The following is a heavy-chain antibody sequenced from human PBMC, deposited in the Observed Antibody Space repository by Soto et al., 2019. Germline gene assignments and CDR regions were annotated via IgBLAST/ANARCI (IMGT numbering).Heavy chain of an antibody. CDR1: GYTFTGYY. D-gene: IGHD3-10*01. V-gene: IGHV1-2*04. Sequence: QVQLVQSGAEVKKPGASVKVSCKASGYTFTGYYMHWVRQAPGQGLEWMGWINPNSGGTNYAQKFQGWVTMTRDTSISTAYMELSRLRSDDTAVYYCARGEPRITMVRVAHFDYWGQGTLVTVSS. CDR3: ARGEPRITMVRVAHFDY. J-gene: IGHJ4*02. CDR2: INPNSGGT.